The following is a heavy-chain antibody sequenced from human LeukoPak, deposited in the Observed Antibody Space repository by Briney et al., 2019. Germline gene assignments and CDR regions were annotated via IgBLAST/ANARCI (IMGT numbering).Heavy chain of an antibody. J-gene: IGHJ4*02. D-gene: IGHD5-18*01. CDR3: AKDGGPGGYSYGFLGY. Sequence: GGSLRLSCAASGFTFSSYAMSWVRQAPGKGLEWVSATSGSGGSTYYAGSVKGRFTISRDNSKNTLYLQMNSLRAEDTAVYYCAKDGGPGGYSYGFLGYWGQGTLVTVSS. CDR2: TSGSGGST. CDR1: GFTFSSYA. V-gene: IGHV3-23*01.